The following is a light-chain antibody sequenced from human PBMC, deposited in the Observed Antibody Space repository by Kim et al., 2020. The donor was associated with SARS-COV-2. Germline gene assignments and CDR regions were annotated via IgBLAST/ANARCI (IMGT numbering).Light chain of an antibody. J-gene: IGKJ4*01. CDR1: QGISSY. Sequence: AIRITQSPSSLSASTGDRVTITCRASQGISSYLAWYQQKPGKAPKLLIYASSTLQSGVPSRFSGSGSGTYFTLTISCLQSEYFTTYYCQQYYSYPFTFGGGTKVDIK. CDR3: QQYYSYPFT. V-gene: IGKV1-8*01. CDR2: ASS.